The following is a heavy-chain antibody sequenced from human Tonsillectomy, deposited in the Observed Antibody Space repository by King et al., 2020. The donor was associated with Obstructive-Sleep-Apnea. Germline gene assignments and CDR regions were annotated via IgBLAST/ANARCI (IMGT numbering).Heavy chain of an antibody. CDR2: IHPGDSDT. CDR3: AGXRDYXXSAFPDVFDX. CDR1: XYXFTGXX. J-gene: IGHJ3*01. V-gene: IGHV5-51*01. Sequence: QLVQSGAEVKKPGESLKIXXKGXXYXFTGXXIGXVRXXPGKGLEYMGXIHPGDSDTRYSPSFQGQVTISADKSTTTPHLQWSSLKASDTAMYYCAGXRDYXXSAFPDVFDXWGQGXMVTVSS. D-gene: IGHD3-10*01.